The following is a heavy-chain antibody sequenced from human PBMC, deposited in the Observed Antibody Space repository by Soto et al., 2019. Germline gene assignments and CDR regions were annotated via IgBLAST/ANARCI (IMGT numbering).Heavy chain of an antibody. CDR2: IKSKTDGGTT. D-gene: IGHD2-2*01. Sequence: GGSLRLSCAASGFTFSNAWMSWVRQAPGKGLEWVGRIKSKTDGGTTDYAAPVKGRFTISIDDSKNTLYLQMNSLKTEDTAVYYCTTDYCSSTSCYRGAFDIWGQGTMVTVSS. J-gene: IGHJ3*02. CDR3: TTDYCSSTSCYRGAFDI. CDR1: GFTFSNAW. V-gene: IGHV3-15*01.